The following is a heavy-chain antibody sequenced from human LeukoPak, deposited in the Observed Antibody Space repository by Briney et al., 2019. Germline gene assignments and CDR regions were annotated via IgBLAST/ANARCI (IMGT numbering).Heavy chain of an antibody. CDR1: GFTFDNHA. CDR3: AKDRYGDYLFDY. J-gene: IGHJ4*02. CDR2: ISGSGGST. Sequence: GGSLRLSCVVSGFTFDNHAMNWFRQAPGKGLEWVSGISGSGGSTYYADSVKGRFTISRDNPKNTLYLQMYSLRAEDTAVYYCAKDRYGDYLFDYWGQGTLVAVSS. D-gene: IGHD4-17*01. V-gene: IGHV3-23*01.